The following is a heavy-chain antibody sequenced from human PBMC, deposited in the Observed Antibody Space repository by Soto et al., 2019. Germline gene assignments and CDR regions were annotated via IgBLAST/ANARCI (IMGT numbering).Heavy chain of an antibody. CDR3: GRGRSGQIVVFY. CDR2: IGPESGAT. CDR1: GYTFTGHY. Sequence: ASVKVTCKASGYTFTGHYIHWVRQAPEQGPEWMGEIGPESGATRYAQRFQGRVTMTRDMSITTVYMELNNLSPDDTAVYYCGRGRSGQIVVFYWGQGTPVTVSS. D-gene: IGHD1-26*01. V-gene: IGHV1-2*02. J-gene: IGHJ4*02.